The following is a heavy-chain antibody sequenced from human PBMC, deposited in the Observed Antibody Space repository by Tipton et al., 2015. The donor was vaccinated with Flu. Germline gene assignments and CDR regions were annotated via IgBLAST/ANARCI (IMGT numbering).Heavy chain of an antibody. J-gene: IGHJ6*02. CDR1: GGSVSSGSYY. CDR2: IYYSGST. Sequence: TLSLTCTVSGGSVSSGSYYWSWIRQPPGKGLEWIGYIYYSGSTNYNPSLKSRVTISVDTSKNQFSLKLSSVTAADTAVYYCARDQVSPHLTYCMDVWGQGTTVTVSS. V-gene: IGHV4-61*01. CDR3: ARDQVSPHLTYCMDV. D-gene: IGHD2-21*01.